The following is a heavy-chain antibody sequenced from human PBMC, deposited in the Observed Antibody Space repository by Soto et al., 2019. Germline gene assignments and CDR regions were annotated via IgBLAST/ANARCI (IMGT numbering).Heavy chain of an antibody. CDR2: ISYDGSNK. V-gene: IGHV3-30*18. D-gene: IGHD3-16*02. CDR3: AKFGGGELSFY. J-gene: IGHJ4*02. CDR1: GFTFSSYG. Sequence: QVQLVESGGGVVQPGRSLRLSCAASGFTFSSYGMHWVRQAPGKGLEWVAVISYDGSNKYYADSVKGRFTISRDNSKNTVYLQTNSLRAEDTAVYYCAKFGGGELSFYWGQGTLVTVSS.